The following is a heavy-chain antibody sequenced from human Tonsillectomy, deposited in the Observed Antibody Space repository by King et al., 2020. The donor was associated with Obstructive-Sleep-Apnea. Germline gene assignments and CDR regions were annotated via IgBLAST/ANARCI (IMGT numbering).Heavy chain of an antibody. D-gene: IGHD2-21*02. CDR3: ARDDNVGDSVAEYWYFDL. CDR2: ISSSGSFI. CDR1: GFTFSDYY. Sequence: VQLVESGGGLVKPGGSLRLSCAASGFTFSDYYMSWIRQAPGKGLEWVSYISSSGSFIYHADSVKGRFTISRDNAKNSLYLQMNSLRAEDTAVYYCARDDNVGDSVAEYWYFDLWGRGTLVTVSS. J-gene: IGHJ2*01. V-gene: IGHV3-11*01.